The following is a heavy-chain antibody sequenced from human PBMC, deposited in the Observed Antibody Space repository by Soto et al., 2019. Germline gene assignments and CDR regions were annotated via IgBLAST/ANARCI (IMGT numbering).Heavy chain of an antibody. J-gene: IGHJ3*02. CDR2: IYYSGST. CDR3: VRHISVLRFLPTANDAFDI. CDR1: GGSISSYY. V-gene: IGHV4-59*08. D-gene: IGHD3-3*01. Sequence: PSETLSLTCTVSGGSISSYYWSWIRQPPGKGLEWIGYIYYSGSTNYNPSLKSRVTISVDTSKNQFSLKLSSVTAADTAVYYCVRHISVLRFLPTANDAFDIWGQGTMVTVSS.